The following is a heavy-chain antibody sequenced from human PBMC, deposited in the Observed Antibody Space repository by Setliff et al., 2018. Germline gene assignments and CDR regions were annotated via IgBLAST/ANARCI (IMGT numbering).Heavy chain of an antibody. CDR3: ARGSTGIYDP. V-gene: IGHV4-59*01. J-gene: IGHJ5*02. CDR1: GGSINNNG. D-gene: IGHD1-1*01. CDR2: GNNNN. Sequence: SETLSLTCIVSGGSINNNGGWIRQPPGKGLEWIGYGNNNNNYNPSLKSRVTISVDTSKNQFSLKMTSVTAADTAIYYCARGSTGIYDPWGQGILVTVSS.